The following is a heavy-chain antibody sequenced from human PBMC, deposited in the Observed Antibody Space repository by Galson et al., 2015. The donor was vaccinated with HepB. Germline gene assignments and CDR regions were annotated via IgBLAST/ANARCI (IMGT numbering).Heavy chain of an antibody. CDR3: AREPLWGWNHPSGYYYYYGMDV. Sequence: SVKVSCKASGYTFTGYYMHWVRQAPGQGLEWMGWINPNSGGTNYAQKFQGWVTMTRDTSISTAYMELSRLRSDDTAVYYCAREPLWGWNHPSGYYYYYGMDVWGQGTTVTVSS. CDR2: INPNSGGT. J-gene: IGHJ6*02. V-gene: IGHV1-2*04. CDR1: GYTFTGYY. D-gene: IGHD1-14*01.